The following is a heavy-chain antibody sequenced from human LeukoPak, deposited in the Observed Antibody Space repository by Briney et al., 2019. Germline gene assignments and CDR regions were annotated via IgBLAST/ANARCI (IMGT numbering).Heavy chain of an antibody. D-gene: IGHD1-14*01. CDR3: ARGVEPLAANTLAY. V-gene: IGHV3-69-1*01. CDR2: ITSGDFV. J-gene: IGHJ4*02. Sequence: PGGSLRLSCAASGFTFSAYSMNWVRQAPGKGLEWVSSITSGDFVYFADSLKGRFTISRDNAKSSLYLQMNSLRADDTAVYYCARGVEPLAANTLAYWGQGTLVTVSS. CDR1: GFTFSAYS.